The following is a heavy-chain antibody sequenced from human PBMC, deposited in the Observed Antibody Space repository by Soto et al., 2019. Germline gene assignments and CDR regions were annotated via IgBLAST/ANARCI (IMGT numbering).Heavy chain of an antibody. J-gene: IGHJ4*02. CDR1: GFTFSSYA. D-gene: IGHD2-15*01. CDR3: AKAGYRSGGSCWLPGGRFDY. V-gene: IGHV3-23*01. CDR2: ISGSGGST. Sequence: GGSLRLSCADSGFTFSSYAMSWVRQAPGKGLEWVSAISGSGGSTYYADSVKGRFTISRDNSKNTLYLQMNSLRAEDTAVYYCAKAGYRSGGSCWLPGGRFDYWGQGTLVTVSS.